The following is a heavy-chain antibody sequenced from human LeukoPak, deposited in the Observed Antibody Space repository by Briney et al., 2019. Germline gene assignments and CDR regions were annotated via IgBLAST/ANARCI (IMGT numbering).Heavy chain of an antibody. CDR1: GYTFTGYY. CDR3: AREGIVVVPAGFDP. D-gene: IGHD2-2*01. V-gene: IGHV1-2*02. CDR2: TNPNSGGT. J-gene: IGHJ5*02. Sequence: ASVKVSCKASGYTFTGYYMHWVRQAPGQGLEWMGWTNPNSGGTNYAQKFQGRVTMTRDTSISTAYMELSRLRSDDTAVYYCAREGIVVVPAGFDPWGQGTLVTVSS.